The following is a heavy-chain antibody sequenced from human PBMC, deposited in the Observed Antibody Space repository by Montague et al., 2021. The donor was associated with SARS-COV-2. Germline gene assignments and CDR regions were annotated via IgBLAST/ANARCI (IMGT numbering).Heavy chain of an antibody. V-gene: IGHV6-1*01. D-gene: IGHD2-15*01. Sequence: CAISGDSVSSNTVAWNWFRQSPSRGLEWLGRTYYRSKWYNDYAVSMQSRVTINPDTSKNQFSLHVNSVTPEDTAVYYCVRADRRDPDTPHLYYYKGMDLWGQGTTVTVSS. CDR1: GDSVSSNTVA. J-gene: IGHJ6*02. CDR2: TYYRSKWYN. CDR3: VRADRRDPDTPHLYYYKGMDL.